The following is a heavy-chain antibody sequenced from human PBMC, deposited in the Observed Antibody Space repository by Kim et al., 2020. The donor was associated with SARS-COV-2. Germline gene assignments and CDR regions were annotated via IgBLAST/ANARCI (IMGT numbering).Heavy chain of an antibody. CDR1: GFIASSNY. D-gene: IGHD3-10*01. J-gene: IGHJ3*02. V-gene: IGHV3-53*04. Sequence: GGSLRLSCVASGFIASSNYMSWVRQAPGKGLEWVSLIYSDGNTYYADSVKGRFTISRHNSKNTLYLQMNSLRAEDTAVYYCASRAGSGSFYPSDAFDIWGQGTMVTVSS. CDR3: ASRAGSGSFYPSDAFDI. CDR2: IYSDGNT.